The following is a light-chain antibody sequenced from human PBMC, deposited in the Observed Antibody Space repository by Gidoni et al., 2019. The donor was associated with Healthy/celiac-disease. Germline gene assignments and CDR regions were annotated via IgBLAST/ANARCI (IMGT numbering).Light chain of an antibody. Sequence: DIVMTQSPDSLAVSLGERATINCKSSQRVLYSSNNKNYLAWYQQKPGQPPKLLIYWASTRESGVPDRFSGSGSGTDFTLTISSLQAEDVAVYYCQKYYSTPTFGGGTKVEIK. CDR3: QKYYSTPT. J-gene: IGKJ4*01. CDR1: QRVLYSSNNKNY. V-gene: IGKV4-1*01. CDR2: WAS.